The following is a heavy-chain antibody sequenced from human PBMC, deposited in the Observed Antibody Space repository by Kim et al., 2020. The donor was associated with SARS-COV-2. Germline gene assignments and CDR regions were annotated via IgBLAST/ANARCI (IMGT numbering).Heavy chain of an antibody. V-gene: IGHV1-3*01. CDR2: NGNT. D-gene: IGHD2-15*01. Sequence: NGNTKYSQNFQDRITITRDRSASTAYMELSSLTSEDTAVYYCARLAAEPSWGQGTLVTVSS. J-gene: IGHJ4*02. CDR3: ARLAAEPS.